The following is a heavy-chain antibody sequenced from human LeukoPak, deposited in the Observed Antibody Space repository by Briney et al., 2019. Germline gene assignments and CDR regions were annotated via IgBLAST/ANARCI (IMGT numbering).Heavy chain of an antibody. CDR2: ISWDSGSI. Sequence: GGSLRLSCAASGFTFDDYAMHWVRQAPGKGLEWVSGISWDSGSIGYADSVKGRFTISRDNAKNSLYLQMNSLRAEDTAVYYCAKDRVDCSSTSCYRNWFDPWGQGTLVTVSS. J-gene: IGHJ5*02. D-gene: IGHD2-2*01. CDR1: GFTFDDYA. CDR3: AKDRVDCSSTSCYRNWFDP. V-gene: IGHV3-9*01.